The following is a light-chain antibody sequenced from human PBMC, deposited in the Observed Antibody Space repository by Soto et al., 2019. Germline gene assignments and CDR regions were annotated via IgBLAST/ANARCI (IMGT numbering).Light chain of an antibody. J-gene: IGKJ1*01. CDR3: QQYNTFPQT. Sequence: EMVMTQSPATLSVSPGERATLSCRANQNVNNKLAWYQQKPDQAPRLLIYGASTRATGIPARFSGSGSGTEFTLTITSLQSEDFAVYYCQQYNTFPQTFGQGTKVEV. V-gene: IGKV3-15*01. CDR1: QNVNNK. CDR2: GAS.